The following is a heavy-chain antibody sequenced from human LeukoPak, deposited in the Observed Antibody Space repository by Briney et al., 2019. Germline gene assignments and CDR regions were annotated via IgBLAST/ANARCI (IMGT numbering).Heavy chain of an antibody. J-gene: IGHJ6*02. Sequence: ASVKVSCKASGYTFTSYDINWVRQATGQGLEWMGWMNPNSGNTGYAQKFQGRVTMTRNTSISTAYMELSSLRSEDTAVYYCARAKLLEWPPLAHYYYYYGMDVWGQGTTVTVSS. CDR1: GYTFTSYD. CDR2: MNPNSGNT. V-gene: IGHV1-8*01. D-gene: IGHD3-3*01. CDR3: ARAKLLEWPPLAHYYYYYGMDV.